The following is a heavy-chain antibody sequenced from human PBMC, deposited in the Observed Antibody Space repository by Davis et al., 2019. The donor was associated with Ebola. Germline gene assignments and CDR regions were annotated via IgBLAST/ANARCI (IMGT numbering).Heavy chain of an antibody. V-gene: IGHV1-2*06. J-gene: IGHJ4*02. CDR2: INPDSGGT. D-gene: IGHD3-10*01. Sequence: ASVKVSCKASGYTFTGYYMHWVRQAPGQGLEWMGRINPDSGGTNYAQKFQGRVTMTRDTSISTGYMELSRLTSDDTAVYYCARGLLWFGEPHLDYWGQGTLVTVSS. CDR1: GYTFTGYY. CDR3: ARGLLWFGEPHLDY.